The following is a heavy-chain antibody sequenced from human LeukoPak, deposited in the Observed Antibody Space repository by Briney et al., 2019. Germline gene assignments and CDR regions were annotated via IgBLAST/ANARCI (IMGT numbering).Heavy chain of an antibody. Sequence: VASVKVSCKASGYTFTSYGISWVRQAPGQGLEWMGWISAYNGNTNYAQKLQGRVTMTTDTSTSTAYMELRSLRSDDSAVYYCARDLENSSGWDLDYWGQGTLVTVSS. D-gene: IGHD6-19*01. CDR2: ISAYNGNT. CDR3: ARDLENSSGWDLDY. V-gene: IGHV1-18*01. J-gene: IGHJ4*02. CDR1: GYTFTSYG.